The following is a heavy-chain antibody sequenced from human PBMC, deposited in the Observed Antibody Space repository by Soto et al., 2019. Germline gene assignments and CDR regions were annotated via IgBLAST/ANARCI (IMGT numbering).Heavy chain of an antibody. CDR1: GGTFSSYA. D-gene: IGHD2-15*01. CDR2: SIPIFGTA. V-gene: IGHV1-69*06. Sequence: QVQLVQSGAEVKKPGSSVKVSCKASGGTFSSYAISWLRQAPGQGLEWMGGSIPIFGTANYAQKFQGRVTITADKSTSTAYMELSSLRSEDTALYYCASGCSGGSCYSPVYYYYYYGMDIWGQGTTVTVSS. J-gene: IGHJ6*02. CDR3: ASGCSGGSCYSPVYYYYYYGMDI.